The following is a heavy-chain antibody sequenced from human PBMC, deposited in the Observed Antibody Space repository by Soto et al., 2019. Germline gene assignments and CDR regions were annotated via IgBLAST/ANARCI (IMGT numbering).Heavy chain of an antibody. CDR1: GASITNGDFF. CDR2: ITYGGSI. J-gene: IGHJ4*02. Sequence: SETLSLTCTVSGASITNGDFFWSWVRQHPEKGLEWLAYITYGGSIYYNPSLRSRLSVSIDKSKSQFSLNLKSVTAADTAVYYCAKMERTQLWLLVQNWGQGLLVTVSS. V-gene: IGHV4-31*03. CDR3: AKMERTQLWLLVQN. D-gene: IGHD5-18*01.